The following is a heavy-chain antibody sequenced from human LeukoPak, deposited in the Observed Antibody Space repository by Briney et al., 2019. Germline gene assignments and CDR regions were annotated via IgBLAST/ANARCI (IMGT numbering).Heavy chain of an antibody. D-gene: IGHD3-10*01. V-gene: IGHV1-3*01. CDR3: ARPSLRFGELSTFDF. J-gene: IGHJ4*02. CDR2: INAGNGDT. CDR1: GYTFTSYA. Sequence: GASVKVSCKASGYTFTSYAMHWVRQAPGQRLEWMGWINAGNGDTKYSQKFQGRVTITRDTSATTAYMELSGLRSEDTAVYYCARPSLRFGELSTFDFWGQGTLVAVSS.